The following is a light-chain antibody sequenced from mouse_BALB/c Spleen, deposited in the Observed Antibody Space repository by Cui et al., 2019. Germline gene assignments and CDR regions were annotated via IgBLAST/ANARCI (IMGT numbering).Light chain of an antibody. CDR1: QSLLESDEKTY. V-gene: IGKV1-135*01. CDR2: LES. CDR3: WQGTHFPQT. J-gene: IGKJ1*01. Sequence: DVVMTQTPIPLTVITGQPASISCKSSQSLLESDEKTYLYWWLQRPGQSPKRLSYLESKLDSGVPDRVTGSGSGTDFTLKISRVEAEELGVYYCWQGTHFPQTFGGGTKLEIK.